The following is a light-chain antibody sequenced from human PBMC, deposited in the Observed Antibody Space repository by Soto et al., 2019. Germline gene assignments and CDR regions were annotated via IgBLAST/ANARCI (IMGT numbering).Light chain of an antibody. J-gene: IGKJ1*01. V-gene: IGKV2-28*01. CDR3: MQTLQTWT. CDR1: QILLHDNGHNF. CDR2: LGS. Sequence: DIVMTQSPLSRPVTPVEPASISCRSSQILLHDNGHNFLDWYLQKPGQSPQLLIYLGSNRASGVPDRFSGSGSGTDFTLKISRVEAEDVGVYYCMQTLQTWTFGQGTKVDIK.